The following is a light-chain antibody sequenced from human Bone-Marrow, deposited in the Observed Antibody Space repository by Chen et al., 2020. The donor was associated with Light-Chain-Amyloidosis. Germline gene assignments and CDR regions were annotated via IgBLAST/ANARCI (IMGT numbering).Light chain of an antibody. CDR3: QIWDRTSTHYV. CDR1: NIGYKG. Sequence: SYVLTQPPSVSAAPGETARITCGGDNIGYKGVHWYQHKPGQAPVLVVYDDIDLPSGIPERFSGSNSGNTATLTISRVEVGDEADYYCQIWDRTSTHYVFGFGTKVTVL. CDR2: DDI. J-gene: IGLJ1*01. V-gene: IGLV3-21*02.